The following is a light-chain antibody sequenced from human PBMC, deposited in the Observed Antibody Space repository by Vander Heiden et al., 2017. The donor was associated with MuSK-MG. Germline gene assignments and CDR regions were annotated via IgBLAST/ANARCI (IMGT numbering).Light chain of an antibody. CDR3: QQGYTTPLT. J-gene: IGKJ4*01. CDR1: QSIRTY. Sequence: DIQMTQSPSSLSASVGDRVTITCRASQSIRTYLNWYQQKPGKAPNLLIYAASSLQSGVPSRFSGSGSGTDFTLTISSLQPEDFATYYCQQGYTTPLTFGGGTKVEIK. CDR2: AAS. V-gene: IGKV1-39*01.